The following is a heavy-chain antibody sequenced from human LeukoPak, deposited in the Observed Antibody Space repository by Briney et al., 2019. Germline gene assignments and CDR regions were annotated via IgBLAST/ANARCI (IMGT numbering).Heavy chain of an antibody. D-gene: IGHD3-22*01. J-gene: IGHJ4*02. CDR3: ARVRDSGGYYYFGVSDY. CDR2: MNPNSGNT. CDR1: GYTFTSYD. V-gene: IGHV1-8*01. Sequence: ASVKVSCKASGYTFTSYDINWVRQATGQGLEWMGWMNPNSGNTGYAQKFQGRVTMTRNTSISTAYMELSSLRSEDTAVYYCARVRDSGGYYYFGVSDYWGQGTLVTVSS.